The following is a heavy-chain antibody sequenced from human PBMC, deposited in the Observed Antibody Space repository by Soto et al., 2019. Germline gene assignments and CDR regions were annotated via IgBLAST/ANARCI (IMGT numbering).Heavy chain of an antibody. CDR1: GGSFSGYY. Sequence: PSETLSLTCAVYGGSFSGYYWSWIRQPPGKGLEWIGEINHSGSTNYNPSLKSRVTISVDTSKNQFSLKLSSVTAADTAVYYCARGKGYSSSWYLGHWFDPWGQGTLVTSPQ. CDR3: ARGKGYSSSWYLGHWFDP. J-gene: IGHJ5*02. V-gene: IGHV4-34*01. D-gene: IGHD6-13*01. CDR2: INHSGST.